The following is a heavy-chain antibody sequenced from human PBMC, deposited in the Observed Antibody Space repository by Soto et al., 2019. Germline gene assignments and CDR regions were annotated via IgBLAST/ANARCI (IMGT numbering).Heavy chain of an antibody. CDR2: IYYSGTT. J-gene: IGHJ4*02. D-gene: IGHD1-26*01. V-gene: IGHV4-59*08. Sequence: SETLSLTCTVSGGSIIHYCWTWIRQPPGKGLEWMGYIYYSGTTTNYNPSLKSRVTLSVDTSKNQFSLKLSSVTAADTAVYYCARLGGSYAVPHFDYWGQGTLVTVSS. CDR3: ARLGGSYAVPHFDY. CDR1: GGSIIHYC.